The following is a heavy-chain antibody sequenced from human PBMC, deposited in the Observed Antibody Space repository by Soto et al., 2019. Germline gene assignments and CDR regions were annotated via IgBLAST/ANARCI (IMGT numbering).Heavy chain of an antibody. V-gene: IGHV3-23*01. CDR1: GFTFSNYA. D-gene: IGHD1-26*01. Sequence: EVQLSESGGDLRQPGGSLRLSCAASGFTFSNYAMTWVRQTPGKGLAWVSGISASGGLKYYTDSVQGRFTVSRDNSKNILYLQMDNLRDGDTALYYCAREVGAPSGWLDPWGQGTQVTVSS. J-gene: IGHJ5*02. CDR3: AREVGAPSGWLDP. CDR2: ISASGGLK.